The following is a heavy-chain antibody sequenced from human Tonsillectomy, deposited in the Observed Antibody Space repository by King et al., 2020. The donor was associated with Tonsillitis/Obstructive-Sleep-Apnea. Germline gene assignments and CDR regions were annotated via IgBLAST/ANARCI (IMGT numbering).Heavy chain of an antibody. CDR1: GFTFSSYW. Sequence: VQLVESGGGLVQPGGSLRLSCAASGFTFSSYWMHWVRQAPGKGLVWVSRINSDGSSTSYADCVKGRFTLSRDNAKNTLYLQMNSLRAEDTAVYYCAREYYDFWSGYYYYYMDVWGKGTTVTVSS. V-gene: IGHV3-74*01. CDR3: AREYYDFWSGYYYYYMDV. D-gene: IGHD3-3*01. CDR2: INSDGSST. J-gene: IGHJ6*03.